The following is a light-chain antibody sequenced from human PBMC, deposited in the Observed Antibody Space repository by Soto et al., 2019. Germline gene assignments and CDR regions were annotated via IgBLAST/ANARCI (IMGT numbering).Light chain of an antibody. V-gene: IGKV3-20*01. Sequence: IVLTQAPGAVSLSAGERATLSCRASQSVSNNYLAWYQQQPGQAPRLLIYGASNRATGIPDRFRGSGSGTVFTLTISRLEPEYFAVYYCQQYGSSGTFGQGTKVDI. J-gene: IGKJ1*01. CDR2: GAS. CDR3: QQYGSSGT. CDR1: QSVSNNY.